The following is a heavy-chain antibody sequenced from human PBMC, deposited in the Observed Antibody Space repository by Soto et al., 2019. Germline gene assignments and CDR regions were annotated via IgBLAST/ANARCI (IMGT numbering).Heavy chain of an antibody. V-gene: IGHV5-10-1*01. Sequence: PGESLKISCKGSGYSFTSYWISWVRQMPGKGLEWMGRIDPSDSYTNYSPSFQGHVTISADKSISTAYLQWSSLKASDTAMYYCARLAAAGTRYYGMDVWGQGTTVTVSS. CDR2: IDPSDSYT. D-gene: IGHD6-13*01. CDR3: ARLAAAGTRYYGMDV. J-gene: IGHJ6*02. CDR1: GYSFTSYW.